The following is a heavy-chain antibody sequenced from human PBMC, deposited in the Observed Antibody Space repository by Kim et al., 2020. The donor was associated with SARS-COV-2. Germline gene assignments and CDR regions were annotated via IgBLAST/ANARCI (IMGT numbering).Heavy chain of an antibody. V-gene: IGHV4-39*01. CDR3: ARLGGNSEFVYYYMDV. D-gene: IGHD2-21*02. J-gene: IGHJ6*03. Sequence: SLKRRVTISVATSKNQFSLKLSSVTAADTAVYYCARLGGNSEFVYYYMDVWGKGTTVTVSS.